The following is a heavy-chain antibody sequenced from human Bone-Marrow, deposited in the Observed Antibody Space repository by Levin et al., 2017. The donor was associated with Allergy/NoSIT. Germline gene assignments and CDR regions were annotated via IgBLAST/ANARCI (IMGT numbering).Heavy chain of an antibody. D-gene: IGHD3-16*01. J-gene: IGHJ5*02. Sequence: SVKVSCTAPGGTFNTYGVSWVRQAPGQGLEWLGGSMPIFETILYAQKFQGRFTITADESTNTRYLEMSSLTSEDTAIYYCVRDRGSYRNNWFDTWGQGTLVTVSS. CDR2: SMPIFETI. CDR3: VRDRGSYRNNWFDT. CDR1: GGTFNTYG. V-gene: IGHV1-69*13.